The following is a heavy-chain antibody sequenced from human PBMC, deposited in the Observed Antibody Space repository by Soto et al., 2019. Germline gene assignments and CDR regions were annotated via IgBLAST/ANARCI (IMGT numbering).Heavy chain of an antibody. V-gene: IGHV1-69*02. CDR3: ARALDIEYYYYYMDV. J-gene: IGHJ6*03. CDR1: GGTFSSYT. CDR2: IIPILGIA. Sequence: VQLVQSGAEVKKPGSSVKVSCKASGGTFSSYTISWVRQAPGQGLEWMGRIIPILGIANYAQKFQGRVTITADKSTSTAYMELSSLRSEDTAVYYCARALDIEYYYYYMDVWGKGTTVTVSS. D-gene: IGHD5-12*01.